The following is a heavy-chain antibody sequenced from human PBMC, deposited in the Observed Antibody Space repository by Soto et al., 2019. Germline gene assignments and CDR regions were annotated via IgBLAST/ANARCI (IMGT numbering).Heavy chain of an antibody. CDR3: ARTATTVTSVVAGTNHHSFAFDI. J-gene: IGHJ3*02. V-gene: IGHV3-66*01. CDR2: IYDDGST. Sequence: EVQLVESGGGSVQRGGSLRLSCAASGITVSSYYMSWVRQTPGKGLEWVSVIYDDGSTHYADSVKGRFSISRDISKNTLFLQIDSPRTEDTAVYYCARTATTVTSVVAGTNHHSFAFDIWGQGTKVTVSS. CDR1: GITVSSYY. D-gene: IGHD4-17*01.